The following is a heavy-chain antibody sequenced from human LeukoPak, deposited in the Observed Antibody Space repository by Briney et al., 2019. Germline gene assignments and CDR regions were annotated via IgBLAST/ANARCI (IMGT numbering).Heavy chain of an antibody. V-gene: IGHV1-69*05. J-gene: IGHJ5*02. Sequence: SSVKVSCKASGGTFSSYAISWVRQAPGQGLEWMGGIIPIFGTANYAQKFQGRVAITTDESTSTAYMELSSLRSEDTAVYYCARATSTRGYSGSNWFDPWGQGTLVTVSS. CDR1: GGTFSSYA. D-gene: IGHD5-12*01. CDR3: ARATSTRGYSGSNWFDP. CDR2: IIPIFGTA.